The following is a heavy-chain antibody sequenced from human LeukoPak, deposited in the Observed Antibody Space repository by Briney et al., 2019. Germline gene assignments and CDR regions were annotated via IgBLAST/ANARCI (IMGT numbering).Heavy chain of an antibody. Sequence: GGSLRLSCAASGFTFDDYAMHWVRQAPGKGLEWVSGISWNSGSIGYADSVKGRFTISRDNAKNSLYLQMNSLRAEDTALYYCAKDNRDTMIEYIDYWGQGTLVTVSS. V-gene: IGHV3-9*01. D-gene: IGHD3-22*01. CDR1: GFTFDDYA. CDR3: AKDNRDTMIEYIDY. CDR2: ISWNSGSI. J-gene: IGHJ4*02.